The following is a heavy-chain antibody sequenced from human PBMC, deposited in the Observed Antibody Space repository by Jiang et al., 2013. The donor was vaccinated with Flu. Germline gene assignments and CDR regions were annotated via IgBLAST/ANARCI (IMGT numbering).Heavy chain of an antibody. CDR2: ILYSGYT. CDR3: ATQMFSGGDGAFDM. CDR1: GGSVSSGGYY. Sequence: GSGLVKPSETLSLTCTVSGGSVSSGGYYWSWIRQPPGKGLEWIGNILYSGYTNYNPSLMSRVTISVDTSKNQISLRVSSVTAADTAVYYCATQMFSGGDGAFDMWGPKGTKRSPSLQ. J-gene: IGHJ3*02. V-gene: IGHV4-61*08. D-gene: IGHD5-24*01.